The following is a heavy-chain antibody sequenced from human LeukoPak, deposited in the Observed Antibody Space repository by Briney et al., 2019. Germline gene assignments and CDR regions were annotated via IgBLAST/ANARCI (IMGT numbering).Heavy chain of an antibody. V-gene: IGHV3-23*01. J-gene: IGHJ4*02. CDR1: GFTFSSYG. Sequence: GGPLRLSCAASGFTFSSYGMTWVRRAPGKGLEWVSGLNGSGTGTSYADSVKGRFTISRDNSKNTLYLQMSSLRAEDTAVYYCAKRRSSGQPDLDYWGQGTLVTVSS. D-gene: IGHD6-19*01. CDR3: AKRRSSGQPDLDY. CDR2: LNGSGTGT.